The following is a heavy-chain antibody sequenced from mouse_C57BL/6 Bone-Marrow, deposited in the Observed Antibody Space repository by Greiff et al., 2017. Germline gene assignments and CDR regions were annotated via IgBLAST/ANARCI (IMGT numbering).Heavy chain of an antibody. D-gene: IGHD1-1*01. Sequence: VQVVESGPGLVQPSQSLSITCTVSGFSLTSYGVHWVRQSPGKGLEWLGVIWRGGSTDYNAAFMSRLSITKDNSKSQVFSKMNSLQADDTAIYYCAKRGSSYGYAMDYWGQGTSVTVSS. V-gene: IGHV2-5*01. CDR3: AKRGSSYGYAMDY. J-gene: IGHJ4*01. CDR2: IWRGGST. CDR1: GFSLTSYG.